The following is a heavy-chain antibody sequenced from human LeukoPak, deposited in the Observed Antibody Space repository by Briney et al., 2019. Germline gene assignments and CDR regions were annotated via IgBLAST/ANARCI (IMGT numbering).Heavy chain of an antibody. CDR3: AKDASTTSRTLDI. V-gene: IGHV3-23*01. CDR2: ISAGGATI. Sequence: PGGSLRLSCAASGFSFSTYAMSWVRQTPGKGLEWVSAISAGGATIYYADSVKGRFTVSRDNSKNTLYLHMSSLRHEDTAVYFCAKDASTTSRTLDIWGQGTLVTVSS. D-gene: IGHD2/OR15-2a*01. CDR1: GFSFSTYA. J-gene: IGHJ3*02.